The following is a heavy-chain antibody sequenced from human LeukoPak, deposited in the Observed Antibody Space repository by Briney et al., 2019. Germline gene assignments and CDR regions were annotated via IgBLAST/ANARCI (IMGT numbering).Heavy chain of an antibody. V-gene: IGHV1-18*01. D-gene: IGHD4-17*01. CDR1: GYTFTSYG. Sequence: SVTVSRKASGYTFTSYGISWVRQAPGQGVDGVGLINAYNGETNYAQKCQGRVTMTTEGSTSTAYMEVRSLKSDDTAVYYGARDPHGDYVFDYWGQGTLVTVSS. J-gene: IGHJ4*02. CDR2: INAYNGET. CDR3: ARDPHGDYVFDY.